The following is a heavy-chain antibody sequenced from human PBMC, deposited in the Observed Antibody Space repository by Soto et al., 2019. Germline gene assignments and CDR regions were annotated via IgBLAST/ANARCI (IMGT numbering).Heavy chain of an antibody. D-gene: IGHD6-6*01. CDR2: ISGSGGST. Sequence: GGSLRLSCAASGFTFSSYAMSWVRQAPGKGLEWVSAISGSGGSTYYADSVKGRFTISRDNSKNTLYLQMNSLRAEDTAVYYCAKAGYSSSYLPNYYYYYGMDVWGQGTTVTVSS. V-gene: IGHV3-23*01. J-gene: IGHJ6*02. CDR1: GFTFSSYA. CDR3: AKAGYSSSYLPNYYYYYGMDV.